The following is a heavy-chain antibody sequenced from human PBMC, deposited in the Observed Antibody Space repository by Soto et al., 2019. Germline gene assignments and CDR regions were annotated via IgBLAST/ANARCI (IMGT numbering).Heavy chain of an antibody. D-gene: IGHD3-10*01. CDR2: ISYDGSNK. CDR1: GFTFSSYA. J-gene: IGHJ6*04. CDR3: ARDGVVRGVIILTYYYYGMDV. Sequence: GGSLRLSCAASGFTFSSYAMHWVRQAPGKGLEWVAVISYDGSNKYYADSVKGRFTISRDNSKNTLYLQMNSLRAEDTAVYYCARDGVVRGVIILTYYYYGMDVWGEGTTVTVLL. V-gene: IGHV3-30-3*01.